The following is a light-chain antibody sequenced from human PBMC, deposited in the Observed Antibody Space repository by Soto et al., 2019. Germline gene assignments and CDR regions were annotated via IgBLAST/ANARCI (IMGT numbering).Light chain of an antibody. CDR3: SSFTRSNSYV. CDR1: SSDVGAYNY. V-gene: IGLV2-14*03. CDR2: DVS. J-gene: IGLJ1*01. Sequence: QSALTQPASVSGSPGQSITISCTGTSSDVGAYNYVSWYQQHPGNVHKLMIYDVSDRPSGVSNRFSGSKSGNTDSLTISGLQAEDEADYYCSSFTRSNSYVVGTGTKLTVI.